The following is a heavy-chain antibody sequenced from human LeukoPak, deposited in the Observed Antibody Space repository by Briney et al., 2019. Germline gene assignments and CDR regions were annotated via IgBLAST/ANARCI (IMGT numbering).Heavy chain of an antibody. CDR3: AKDKGGQWLVLSDGMDV. Sequence: GGSRRLSCAASGFTFHYYAMHWVRQAPGKGLEGVSLISGDGGSTYYADSVKGRFTISRDNNKNSLYLQMNSLRTEENALYYCAKDKGGQWLVLSDGMDVWGQGTTVTVSS. J-gene: IGHJ6*02. V-gene: IGHV3-43*02. CDR2: ISGDGGST. D-gene: IGHD6-19*01. CDR1: GFTFHYYA.